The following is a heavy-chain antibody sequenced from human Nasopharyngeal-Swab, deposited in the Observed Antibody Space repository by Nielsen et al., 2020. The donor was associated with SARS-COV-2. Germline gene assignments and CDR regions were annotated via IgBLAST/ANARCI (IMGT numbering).Heavy chain of an antibody. CDR1: GFTFRSYA. V-gene: IGHV3-23*01. D-gene: IGHD5-12*01. CDR3: AKDRDSGDDSDDYYHYYGMDV. CDR2: ISASDYTT. Sequence: GESLKISCAASGFTFRSYAISWVRQAPGKGLEWVSVISASDYTTYYADSVKGRFTIPRDNSKNTVNLQMNSLRAEDTAIYYCAKDRDSGDDSDDYYHYYGMDVWGQGTTVTVSS. J-gene: IGHJ6*02.